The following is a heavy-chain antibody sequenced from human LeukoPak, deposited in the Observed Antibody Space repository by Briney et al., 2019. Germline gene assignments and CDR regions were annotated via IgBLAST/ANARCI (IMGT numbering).Heavy chain of an antibody. CDR1: GGSISSGSYY. Sequence: SETLSLTCTVSGGSISSGSYYWSWIRQPAGKGLEWIGRIYTSGSTNYNPSLKSRVTISVDTSKNQFSLKLSSVTAADTAVYYCASGAAYSSSPADLWGRGTLVTVSS. D-gene: IGHD6-6*01. CDR2: IYTSGST. CDR3: ASGAAYSSSPADL. J-gene: IGHJ2*01. V-gene: IGHV4-61*02.